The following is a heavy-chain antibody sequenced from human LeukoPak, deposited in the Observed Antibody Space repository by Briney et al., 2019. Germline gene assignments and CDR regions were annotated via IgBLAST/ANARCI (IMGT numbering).Heavy chain of an antibody. CDR3: ARDPAGKYSSSWFDY. D-gene: IGHD6-13*01. CDR2: IWYDGSNK. CDR1: GFTFSSYA. Sequence: GGSLRLSCTASGFTFSSYAMHWVRRAPGKGLEWVAVIWYDGSNKYYPDSVKGRFTISRDNSKNTLYLQTNSLRVEDTAVYYCARDPAGKYSSSWFDYWGQGTLVTVSS. J-gene: IGHJ4*02. V-gene: IGHV3-33*01.